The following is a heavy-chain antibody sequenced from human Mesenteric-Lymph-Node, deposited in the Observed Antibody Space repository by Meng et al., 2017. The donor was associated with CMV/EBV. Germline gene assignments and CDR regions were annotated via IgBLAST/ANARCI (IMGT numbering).Heavy chain of an antibody. Sequence: LKISCAASGFSFDDYAMHWVRQVPGKGLEWVSGISWNSGSIDYADSVKGRFTISRDNAKNSLYLQMNSLRPEDTALYYCAKDAQIRYGDHLFGYWGQGTLVTVSS. CDR1: GFSFDDYA. D-gene: IGHD4-17*01. CDR2: ISWNSGSI. V-gene: IGHV3-9*01. CDR3: AKDAQIRYGDHLFGY. J-gene: IGHJ4*02.